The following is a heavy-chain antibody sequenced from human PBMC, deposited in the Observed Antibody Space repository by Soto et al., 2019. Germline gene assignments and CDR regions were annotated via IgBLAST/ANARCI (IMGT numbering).Heavy chain of an antibody. CDR1: GGSMNSYY. CDR3: ARKYRDYFDY. J-gene: IGHJ4*02. V-gene: IGHV4-59*08. D-gene: IGHD2-2*01. Sequence: SETLSITCTVSGGSMNSYYWSWIRQAPGKGLEWIANIYYTGSTTYNPSLKSRVTISVDTSKNQFSLKLTSVTATDTAVYYCARKYRDYFDYWGQGALVTVSS. CDR2: IYYTGST.